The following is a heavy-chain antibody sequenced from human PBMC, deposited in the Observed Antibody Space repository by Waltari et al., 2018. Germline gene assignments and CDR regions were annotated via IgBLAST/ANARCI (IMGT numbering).Heavy chain of an antibody. J-gene: IGHJ6*02. D-gene: IGHD3-10*01. Sequence: QVQLQQWGAGLLKPSETLSLTCAVYGGSFSGYYWRWIRQPPGKGLAWIGEINHSGSTNYNPSLKSRVTISVDTSKNQFSLKLSSVTAADTAVYYCARTYGSGSYPLSWDYYYGMDVWGQGTTVTVSS. V-gene: IGHV4-34*01. CDR2: INHSGST. CDR3: ARTYGSGSYPLSWDYYYGMDV. CDR1: GGSFSGYY.